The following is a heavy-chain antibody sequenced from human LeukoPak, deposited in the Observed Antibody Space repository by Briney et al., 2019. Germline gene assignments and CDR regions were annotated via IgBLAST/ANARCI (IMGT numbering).Heavy chain of an antibody. CDR3: ARGGSDSSGYSQYYFDH. V-gene: IGHV3-23*01. Sequence: PGGSLRLSCAASGFTFSTYVMMWVRQAPGKGLEWDSGIIGSGTNTYYADSVKGRFTISRDNSKSTLYLQMKSLRAEDTAVYYCARGGSDSSGYSQYYFDHWGQGTLVTVSS. D-gene: IGHD3-22*01. CDR1: GFTFSTYV. CDR2: IIGSGTNT. J-gene: IGHJ4*02.